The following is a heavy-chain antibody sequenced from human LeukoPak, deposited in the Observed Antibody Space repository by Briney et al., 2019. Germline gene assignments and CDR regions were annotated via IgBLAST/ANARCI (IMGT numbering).Heavy chain of an antibody. D-gene: IGHD3-10*01. J-gene: IGHJ4*02. Sequence: SETLSLTCTVSGGSVSSGSYYWSWIRQPPGKGLEWIGYIYYSRSTNYNPSLKSRVTISVDTSKNQFSLELSSVTAADTAVYYCARDRGRWFGELLGSDYWGQGTLVTVSS. CDR3: ARDRGRWFGELLGSDY. CDR1: GGSVSSGSYY. V-gene: IGHV4-61*01. CDR2: IYYSRST.